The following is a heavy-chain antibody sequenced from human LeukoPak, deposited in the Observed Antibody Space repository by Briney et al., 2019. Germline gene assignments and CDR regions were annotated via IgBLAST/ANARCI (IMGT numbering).Heavy chain of an antibody. CDR2: IYYSGST. D-gene: IGHD5-12*01. Sequence: PSETLSLTCTVSGGSISSYYWSWIRQPPGKGLEWIGYIYYSGSTNYNPSLKSRVTISVDTSKNQFSLKLSSVTAADTAVYYCARHGRFVATIDYWGQGTLVTVSS. CDR1: GGSISSYY. V-gene: IGHV4-59*08. CDR3: ARHGRFVATIDY. J-gene: IGHJ4*02.